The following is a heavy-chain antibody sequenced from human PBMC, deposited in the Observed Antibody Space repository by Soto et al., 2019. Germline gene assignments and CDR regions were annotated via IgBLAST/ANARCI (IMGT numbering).Heavy chain of an antibody. CDR2: MNPNSGHT. Sequence: QVQLVQSGAEVKKPGASVKVSCKASGYTFTSHDINWMRQATAQGLDWMGWMNPNSGHTNYAQKVQGRVTMTRNTSISTAYVELTSLRSEDTAVYYCASAMSPTWGQGTLVTVSS. CDR1: GYTFTSHD. V-gene: IGHV1-8*01. CDR3: ASAMSPT. J-gene: IGHJ5*02. D-gene: IGHD2-2*01.